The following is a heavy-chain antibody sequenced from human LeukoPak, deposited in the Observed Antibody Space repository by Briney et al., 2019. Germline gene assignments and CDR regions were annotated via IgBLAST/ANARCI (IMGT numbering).Heavy chain of an antibody. Sequence: SVKVSCKASGGTFSSYAISWVRQAPGQGLEWMGRIIPIFGTANYAQKFQGRVTITTDESTSTAYMELSSLRSEDTAVYYCAREVTPFDAFDIWSQGTMVTVSS. D-gene: IGHD2-21*02. V-gene: IGHV1-69*05. CDR3: AREVTPFDAFDI. CDR1: GGTFSSYA. J-gene: IGHJ3*02. CDR2: IIPIFGTA.